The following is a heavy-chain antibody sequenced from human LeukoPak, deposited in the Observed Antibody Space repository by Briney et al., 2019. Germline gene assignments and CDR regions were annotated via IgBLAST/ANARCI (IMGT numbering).Heavy chain of an antibody. Sequence: SETLSLTCTVSGGSISSYYWSWIRQPPGKGLEWIGYIYYSGSTNSNPSLKSRVTISVDTSKNQFSLKLSSVTAADTAVYYCARGGRFRKVLFDYWGQGILVTVSS. D-gene: IGHD1-14*01. CDR1: GGSISSYY. V-gene: IGHV4-59*01. J-gene: IGHJ4*02. CDR3: ARGGRFRKVLFDY. CDR2: IYYSGST.